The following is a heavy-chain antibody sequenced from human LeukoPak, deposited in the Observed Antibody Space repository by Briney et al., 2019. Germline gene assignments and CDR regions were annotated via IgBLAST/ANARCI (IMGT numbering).Heavy chain of an antibody. CDR1: GFTFSSYS. V-gene: IGHV3-21*01. D-gene: IGHD2-15*01. Sequence: GGSLRLSCAASGFTFSSYSMNWVRQAPGKGLEWVSSISSSSSYIYYADSVKGRFTISRDNAKNSLYLQMNSLRAEDTAAYYCARDERRFGVVVAAMNYYYYMDVWGKGTTVTVSS. CDR3: ARDERRFGVVVAAMNYYYYMDV. J-gene: IGHJ6*03. CDR2: ISSSSSYI.